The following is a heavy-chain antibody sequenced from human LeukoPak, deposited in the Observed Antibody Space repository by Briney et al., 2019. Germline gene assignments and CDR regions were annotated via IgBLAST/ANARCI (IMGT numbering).Heavy chain of an antibody. Sequence: PGGSLRLSCAASGFTFDDYAMHWVRQAPGKGLEWVSGISWNSGSIGYADSVKGRFTISRDNAKNSLYLQMNSLRAEDTALYYCARRPNDYGDYGAFDIWGQGTMVTVSS. D-gene: IGHD4-17*01. CDR1: GFTFDDYA. CDR2: ISWNSGSI. V-gene: IGHV3-9*01. J-gene: IGHJ3*02. CDR3: ARRPNDYGDYGAFDI.